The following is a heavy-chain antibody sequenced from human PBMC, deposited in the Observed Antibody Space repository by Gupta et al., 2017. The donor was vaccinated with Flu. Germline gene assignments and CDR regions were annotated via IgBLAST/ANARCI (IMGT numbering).Heavy chain of an antibody. J-gene: IGHJ4*02. Sequence: QIQLVQSGPEVRKPGTSVSLSCEASGYKISNDGISWVRQAPGQGLEWVAFISGYNDFRATTQRFQGRISLTIDKSANTAYLEVRYLRPDDTAMYYCVRDERAFGGDDFYFDYWGQGTPVTVSS. D-gene: IGHD3-3*01. CDR3: VRDERAFGGDDFYFDY. CDR2: ISGYNDFR. CDR1: GYKISNDG. V-gene: IGHV1-18*01.